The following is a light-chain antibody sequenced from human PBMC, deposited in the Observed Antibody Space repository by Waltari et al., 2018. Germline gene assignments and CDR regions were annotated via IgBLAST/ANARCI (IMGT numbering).Light chain of an antibody. CDR1: SSNIGNNP. CDR2: DIE. J-gene: IGLJ2*01. CDR3: AAWDDSRSVV. Sequence: QSLLTQSPSASGTPGQRVSISCSGSSSNIGNNPVYWYQHFPGTAPRLLIYDIERRPSGGPGRFAASKSGPSASLARRGLRSEDEADYYCAAWDDSRSVVFGGGTRLTVL. V-gene: IGLV1-47*01.